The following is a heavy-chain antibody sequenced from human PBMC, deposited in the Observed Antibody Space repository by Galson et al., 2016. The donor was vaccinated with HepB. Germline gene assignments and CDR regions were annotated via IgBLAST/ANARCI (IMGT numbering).Heavy chain of an antibody. CDR3: ARARGVLWFGQSSEFLGLDG. CDR2: IIPFFGTT. CDR1: GDTFHTYG. D-gene: IGHD3-10*01. Sequence: SVKVSCKASGDTFHTYGISWVRQAPGQGLEWMGGIIPFFGTTNYAQKFQGRVTVIADKSTTTAYMQLRGLRSEDTAVYYCARARGVLWFGQSSEFLGLDGLGPGTTVTVSS. V-gene: IGHV1-69*06. J-gene: IGHJ6*02.